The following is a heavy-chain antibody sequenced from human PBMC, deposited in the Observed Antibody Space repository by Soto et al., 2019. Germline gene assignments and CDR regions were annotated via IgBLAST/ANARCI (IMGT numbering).Heavy chain of an antibody. CDR3: ARAAIHGSSWYFGFDP. J-gene: IGHJ5*02. CDR2: IIPLFGTT. CDR1: GGTFSRHA. V-gene: IGHV1-69*01. Sequence: QVQLVQSGSEVKMPGSSVKVSCKTSGGTFSRHAINWVRQAPGQGLEWMGGIIPLFGTTNYAQKFKGRVTISAHESTSTAYMELSSLTSEDAAVYYCARAAIHGSSWYFGFDPWGQGTLVTVSS. D-gene: IGHD6-13*01.